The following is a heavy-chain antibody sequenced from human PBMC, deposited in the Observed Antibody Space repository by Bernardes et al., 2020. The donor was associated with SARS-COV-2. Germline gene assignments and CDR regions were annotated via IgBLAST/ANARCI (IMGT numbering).Heavy chain of an antibody. CDR3: ARDPNGRDGYNDRYGMDV. CDR2: IKEDESEM. J-gene: IGHJ6*01. Sequence: GGSLRLSCAGSGFIFSRDWMSWVRQVPGKGLGWVANIKEDESEMYYGDSVKGRFIISRDNAKNSVYLEMKSLRDEDTAVYYCARDPNGRDGYNDRYGMDVWGRGTTVNVSS. D-gene: IGHD2-21*01. V-gene: IGHV3-7*03. CDR1: GFIFSRDW.